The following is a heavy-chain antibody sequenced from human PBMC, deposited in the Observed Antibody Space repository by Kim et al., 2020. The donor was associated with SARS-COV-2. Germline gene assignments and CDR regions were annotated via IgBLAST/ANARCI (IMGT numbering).Heavy chain of an antibody. CDR1: GGSFSGYY. CDR2: INHSGST. D-gene: IGHD3-10*01. CDR3: ARGPDYYGSGSYYPVYYYYYGMDA. J-gene: IGHJ6*02. V-gene: IGHV4-34*01. Sequence: SETLSLTCAVYGGSFSGYYWSWIRQPPGKGLEWIGEINHSGSTNYNPSLKSRVTISVDTSKNQFSLKLSSVTAADTAVYYCARGPDYYGSGSYYPVYYYYYGMDAWGQGTTVTVSS.